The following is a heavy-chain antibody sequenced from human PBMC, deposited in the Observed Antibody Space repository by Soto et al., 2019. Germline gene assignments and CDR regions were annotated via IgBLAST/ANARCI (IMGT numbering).Heavy chain of an antibody. Sequence: QVQLQESGPGLVKPSQTLSLTCTVSGGSISSGDYYWSWIRQHPGKGLEWIGYIYYSGSTYYNPSLKSRVTISVDTSKNQFSLKLSSVTAADTAVYYCARVISVWGSYRPNWFDPWGQGTLVTVSS. CDR1: GGSISSGDYY. D-gene: IGHD3-16*02. CDR2: IYYSGST. CDR3: ARVISVWGSYRPNWFDP. V-gene: IGHV4-31*03. J-gene: IGHJ5*02.